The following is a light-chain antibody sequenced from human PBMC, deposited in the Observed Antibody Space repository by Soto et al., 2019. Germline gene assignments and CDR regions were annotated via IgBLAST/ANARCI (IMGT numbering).Light chain of an antibody. Sequence: EIVLTQSPGTLSLSPGERVTLSCMASQSVSSSYLAWYQQKPGPAPMLLIYGAYSRATVIPDRFSGSGSVTDFTLTISRLEPADFEVYYCKQYGSSPYTFGQGTNLEIK. V-gene: IGKV3-20*01. J-gene: IGKJ2*01. CDR2: GAY. CDR3: KQYGSSPYT. CDR1: QSVSSSY.